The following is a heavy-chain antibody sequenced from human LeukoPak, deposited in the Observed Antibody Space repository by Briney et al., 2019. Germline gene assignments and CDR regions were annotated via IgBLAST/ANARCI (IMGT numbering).Heavy chain of an antibody. Sequence: PGGSLRLSCAASGFIVSSNHMAWVRQAPEKGVEWVSVIYDGSNTNYADSVKGRFTISRDKSKNTLYLQMNSLRVEDTSVYFCARASQWLAFDYWGQGTLVTVSS. CDR1: GFIVSSNH. J-gene: IGHJ4*02. CDR3: ARASQWLAFDY. CDR2: IYDGSNT. D-gene: IGHD6-19*01. V-gene: IGHV3-66*01.